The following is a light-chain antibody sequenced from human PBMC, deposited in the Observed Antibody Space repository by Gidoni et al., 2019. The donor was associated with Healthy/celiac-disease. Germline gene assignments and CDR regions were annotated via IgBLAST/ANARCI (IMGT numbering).Light chain of an antibody. CDR3: QQYDNLLSLT. J-gene: IGKJ4*01. CDR1: QDISNY. CDR2: DAS. V-gene: IGKV1-33*01. Sequence: DIQMTQSPSSLSASVGDRVTITCQASQDISNYLNWYQQKPGKAPKLLIYDASNLETGGPSRFSGSGSGTDFTFTISSLQPEDIATYYCQQYDNLLSLTFXGXTKVEIK.